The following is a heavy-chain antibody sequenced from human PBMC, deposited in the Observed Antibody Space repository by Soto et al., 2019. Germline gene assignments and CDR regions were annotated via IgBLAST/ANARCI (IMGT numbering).Heavy chain of an antibody. Sequence: QVQLVQSGAEVKKPGASVKVSCKASGYTFTGHYIHWLRQAPGQGPEWMGIINPSGGSTSYAEKFQGRGTVTRDTSMSTVYMELRGLRSEDSAVYYCARAGPYCGGDCYTREHNWFDPWGQGTLVTVSS. J-gene: IGHJ5*02. CDR2: INPSGGST. D-gene: IGHD2-21*02. V-gene: IGHV1-46*01. CDR3: ARAGPYCGGDCYTREHNWFDP. CDR1: GYTFTGHY.